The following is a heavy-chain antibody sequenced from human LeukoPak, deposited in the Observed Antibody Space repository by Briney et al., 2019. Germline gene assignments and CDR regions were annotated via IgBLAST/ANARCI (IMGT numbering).Heavy chain of an antibody. CDR1: GGSFSGYY. J-gene: IGHJ3*02. Sequence: SETLSLTCAVYGGSFSGYYRSWIRQPPGKGLEWIGYIYYSGSTNYNPSLKSRVTISVDTSKNQFSLKLSSVTAADTAVYYCARELRSREAFDIWGQGTMVTVSS. V-gene: IGHV4-59*01. CDR3: ARELRSREAFDI. CDR2: IYYSGST. D-gene: IGHD1-26*01.